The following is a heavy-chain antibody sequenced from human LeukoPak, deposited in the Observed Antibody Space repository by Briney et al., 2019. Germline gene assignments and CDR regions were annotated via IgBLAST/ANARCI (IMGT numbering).Heavy chain of an antibody. D-gene: IGHD3-10*01. J-gene: IGHJ4*02. CDR1: GGSISSSSYY. V-gene: IGHV4-39*01. CDR3: ARLGYYGSGSLLDYFDY. Sequence: PSETLSLTCTVSGGSISSSSYYWGWIRQPPGKGLEWIGSIYYSGSTYYNPSLKSRVTISVDTSKNQFSLKLSSVTAADTAVYYCARLGYYGSGSLLDYFDYWGQGTLVTVSS. CDR2: IYYSGST.